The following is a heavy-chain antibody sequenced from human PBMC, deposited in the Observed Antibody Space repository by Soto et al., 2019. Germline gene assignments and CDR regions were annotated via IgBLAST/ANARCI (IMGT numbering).Heavy chain of an antibody. Sequence: SETLSLTCTVSGGSISSYYWSWIRQPPGKGLEWIGYIYYSGSTNYNPSLKSRVTISVDTSKNQFSLKLSSVTAADTAVYYCARGRIAAAGPGYFLGMDVWGQGTTVTVSS. CDR2: IYYSGST. CDR1: GGSISSYY. V-gene: IGHV4-59*01. J-gene: IGHJ6*02. D-gene: IGHD6-13*01. CDR3: ARGRIAAAGPGYFLGMDV.